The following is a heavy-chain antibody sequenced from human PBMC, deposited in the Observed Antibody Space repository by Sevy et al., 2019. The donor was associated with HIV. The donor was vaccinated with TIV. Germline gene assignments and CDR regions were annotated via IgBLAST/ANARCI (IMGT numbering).Heavy chain of an antibody. CDR1: GFTFSSYD. D-gene: IGHD6-13*01. Sequence: GGSLRLSCVASGFTFSSYDMHWVRQATGKGLEWVSAIGTAGDTYYPGSVKGRFTISRENAKNSLYLQMNSLRAGDTAVYYCARTGTSFGYYGMDVWGQGTTVTVSS. CDR3: ARTGTSFGYYGMDV. J-gene: IGHJ6*02. CDR2: IGTAGDT. V-gene: IGHV3-13*01.